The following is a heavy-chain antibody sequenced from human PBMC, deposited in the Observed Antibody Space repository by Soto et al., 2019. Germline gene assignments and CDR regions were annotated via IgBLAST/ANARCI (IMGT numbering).Heavy chain of an antibody. Sequence: QVTLKESGPVLVKPTETITLTCTVSGFSLNNPKMGVSGLRQHPGKALEWLAHIFSKSQKSETTSLKTRLSLYTSTSKSPVVLTLTTLDPVDAATYYGARIRCSGGGARYYYYYGMDVWCPGTTVTVSS. CDR3: ARIRCSGGGARYYYYYGMDV. CDR2: IFSKSQK. J-gene: IGHJ6*02. D-gene: IGHD2-15*01. CDR1: GFSLNNPKMG. V-gene: IGHV2-26*01.